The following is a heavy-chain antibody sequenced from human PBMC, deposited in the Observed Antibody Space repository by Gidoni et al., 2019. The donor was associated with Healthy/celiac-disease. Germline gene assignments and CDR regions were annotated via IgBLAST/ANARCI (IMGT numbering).Heavy chain of an antibody. CDR3: ARGVQITMIVEGNAFDI. D-gene: IGHD3-22*01. V-gene: IGHV3-48*03. CDR1: GFPFSSYE. CDR2: MSSSGSTI. Sequence: EVQLVESGGGLVQPGGSLRLSCAASGFPFSSYEMNWVRQAPGKGLEWVSYMSSSGSTIYYAESVKGRFTISRDNAKNSMYLQMNSLRAEDTAVYYCARGVQITMIVEGNAFDIWGQGTMVTVSS. J-gene: IGHJ3*02.